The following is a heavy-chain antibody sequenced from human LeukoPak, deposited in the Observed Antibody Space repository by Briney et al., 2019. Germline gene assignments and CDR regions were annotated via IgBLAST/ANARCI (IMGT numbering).Heavy chain of an antibody. CDR1: GGSIGSSNYY. V-gene: IGHV4-39*07. Sequence: SETLSLTCTVSGGSIGSSNYYWVWIRQPPGKGLEWIGSIYYSGSTYYHPSLESRVTISVDTSKNQFSLKLSSVTAADTAVYYCARDRGRGYYYGSGTSYYYGMDVWGQGTTVTVSS. J-gene: IGHJ6*02. CDR2: IYYSGST. CDR3: ARDRGRGYYYGSGTSYYYGMDV. D-gene: IGHD3-10*01.